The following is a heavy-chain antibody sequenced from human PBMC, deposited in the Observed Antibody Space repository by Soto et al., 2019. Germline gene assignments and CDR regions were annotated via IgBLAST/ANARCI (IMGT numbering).Heavy chain of an antibody. D-gene: IGHD1-7*01. Sequence: QVQLVQSGAEVKKPGSSVKVSCKASGGTFSSYTISWVRQAPGQGLEWMGRIIPILGIANYAQKFQGRVTITADKSTSTAYMELSSLRPEDTAVYYCARRRITGTQEGAWFDPWGQGTLVTVSS. J-gene: IGHJ5*02. CDR3: ARRRITGTQEGAWFDP. CDR1: GGTFSSYT. CDR2: IIPILGIA. V-gene: IGHV1-69*02.